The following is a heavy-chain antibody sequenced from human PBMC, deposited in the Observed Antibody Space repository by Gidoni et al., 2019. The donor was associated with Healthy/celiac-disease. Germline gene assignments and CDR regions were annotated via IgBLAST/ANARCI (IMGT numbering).Heavy chain of an antibody. J-gene: IGHJ6*03. CDR2: IIPIFGTA. CDR1: GGTFSSYA. D-gene: IGHD6-13*01. V-gene: IGHV1-69*06. CDR3: ARGRSFRIAAAGTSGDYYYYMDV. Sequence: QVQLVQSGAEVKKPGSSVKVSCKASGGTFSSYAISWVRQAPGQGLEWMGGIIPIFGTANYAQKFQGRVTITADKSTSTAYMELSSLRSEDTAVYYCARGRSFRIAAAGTSGDYYYYMDVWGKGTTVTVSS.